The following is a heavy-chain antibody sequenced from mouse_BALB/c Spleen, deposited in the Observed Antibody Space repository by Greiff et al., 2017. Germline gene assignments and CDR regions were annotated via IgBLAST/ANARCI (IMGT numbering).Heavy chain of an antibody. CDR3: ARYAPYAMDY. CDR2: IDPANGNT. V-gene: IGHV14-3*02. CDR1: GFNIKDTY. Sequence: EVQLQQSGAELVKPGASVKLSCTASGFNIKDTYMHWVKQRPEQGLEWIGRIDPANGNTKYDPKFQGKATITADPSSNTAYLQLSSLTSEDTAVYYCARYAPYAMDYWGQGTSVTVSS. D-gene: IGHD6-5*01. J-gene: IGHJ4*01.